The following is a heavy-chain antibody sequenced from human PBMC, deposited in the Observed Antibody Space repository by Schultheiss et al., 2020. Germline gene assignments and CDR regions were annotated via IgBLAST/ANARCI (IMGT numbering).Heavy chain of an antibody. J-gene: IGHJ3*02. V-gene: IGHV1-2*02. Sequence: ASVKVSCKASGGTFSNYTIGWVRQAPGQGLEWMGWINPNSGGTNYAQKFQGRVTMTRDTSISTAYMELSRLRSDDTAVYYCARDSTDAFDIWGQGTMVTVSS. CDR3: ARDSTDAFDI. CDR2: INPNSGGT. CDR1: GGTFSNYT.